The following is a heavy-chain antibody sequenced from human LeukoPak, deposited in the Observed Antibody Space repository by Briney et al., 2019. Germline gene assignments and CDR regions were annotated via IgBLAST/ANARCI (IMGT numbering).Heavy chain of an antibody. J-gene: IGHJ1*01. CDR3: ARGLGRSSGWYTYFQH. CDR2: IYYSGST. CDR1: GGSISSYY. D-gene: IGHD6-19*01. V-gene: IGHV4-59*01. Sequence: SETLSLTCTVSGGSISSYYWSWTRQPPGKGLEWIGYIYYSGSTNYNPSLKSRVTISVDTSKNQFSLKLSSVTAADTAVYYCARGLGRSSGWYTYFQHWGQGTLVTVSS.